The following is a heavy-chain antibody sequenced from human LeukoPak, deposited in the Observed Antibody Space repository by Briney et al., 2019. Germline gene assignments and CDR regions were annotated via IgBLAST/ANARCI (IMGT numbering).Heavy chain of an antibody. CDR1: GYSFTSYW. V-gene: IGHV5-51*01. CDR3: AGSIVVVPAAILGAFDI. J-gene: IGHJ3*02. Sequence: GESLKISCKGSGYSFTSYWIGWVRQMPGKGLEWMGIIYPGDSEGRYSPSFEGQVSISADKSISTAYLQWSSLKASDSAMYYCAGSIVVVPAAILGAFDIWGQGTMVTVSS. D-gene: IGHD2-2*02. CDR2: IYPGDSEG.